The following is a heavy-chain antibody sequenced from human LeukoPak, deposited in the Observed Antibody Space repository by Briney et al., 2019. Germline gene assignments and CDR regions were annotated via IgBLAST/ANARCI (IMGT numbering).Heavy chain of an antibody. J-gene: IGHJ3*02. D-gene: IGHD3-22*01. CDR2: ISSSGSTI. Sequence: GSLRLSCAASGFTFSSYWMSWVRQAPGKGLEWVSCISSSGSTIYYADSVKGQFTISRDNAKKSLYLQMNSLRAEDTAVYYCARGRYYYDSSGVDAFDIWGQGTMVTVSS. V-gene: IGHV3-48*04. CDR1: GFTFSSYW. CDR3: ARGRYYYDSSGVDAFDI.